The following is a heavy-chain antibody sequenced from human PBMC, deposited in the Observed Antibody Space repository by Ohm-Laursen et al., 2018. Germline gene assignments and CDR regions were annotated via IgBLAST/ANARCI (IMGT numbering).Heavy chain of an antibody. CDR1: GFTFSSYW. J-gene: IGHJ4*02. V-gene: IGHV3-74*01. D-gene: IGHD1-14*01. CDR3: ARLSPPPE. CDR2: ISTDGSST. Sequence: GSLRLSCTASGFTFSSYWMHWVRQAPGKGLEWVSRISTDGSSTSYADSVKGRFTISRDNAKNTLYLQMNSLRAEDTAVYYCARLSPPPEWGRGTLVTVSS.